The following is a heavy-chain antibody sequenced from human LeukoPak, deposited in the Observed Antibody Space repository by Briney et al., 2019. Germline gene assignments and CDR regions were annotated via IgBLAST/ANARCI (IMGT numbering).Heavy chain of an antibody. CDR2: INHSGYT. V-gene: IGHV4-34*01. Sequence: SETLSLTCAVSGVSFDDYYWSWVRQTPGKGLEWLGEINHSGYTNDSPSLKSRVTLSIDTSRKQFSLNLSSVTAADTAVYYCAATIILPAAMGFDYWGQGTLVTVSS. CDR3: AATIILPAAMGFDY. D-gene: IGHD2-2*01. CDR1: GVSFDDYY. J-gene: IGHJ4*02.